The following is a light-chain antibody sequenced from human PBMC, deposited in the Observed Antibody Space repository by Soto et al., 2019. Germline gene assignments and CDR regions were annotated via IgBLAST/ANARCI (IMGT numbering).Light chain of an antibody. CDR3: HQYNTYSSLP. V-gene: IGKV1-5*01. CDR2: DAS. J-gene: IGKJ4*02. CDR1: QSISSW. Sequence: DIQMTQSPSTLSASVGDRVTITCRASQSISSWLAWYQQKLGRAPRLLIYDASSLESGVPSRFSGSGYGTEFTLTISSLQPDDFATYYCHQYNTYSSLPFGGGTKVEIK.